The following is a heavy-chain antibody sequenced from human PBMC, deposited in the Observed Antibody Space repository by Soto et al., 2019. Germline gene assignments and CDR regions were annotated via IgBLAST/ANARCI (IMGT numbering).Heavy chain of an antibody. CDR1: GFTFTFYA. CDR3: AKEVDSGGYKGFSFDF. V-gene: IGHV3-23*01. Sequence: EVQLLESGGGLVQPGGSLRLSCAASGFTFTFYAMSWVRQAPGKGLQWVSGITGSGDITYYADSVKDRFTISRDNSKNTLYLQMNSLRAEDTAVYYCAKEVDSGGYKGFSFDFWGQGALVTVSS. CDR2: ITGSGDIT. J-gene: IGHJ4*02. D-gene: IGHD3-22*01.